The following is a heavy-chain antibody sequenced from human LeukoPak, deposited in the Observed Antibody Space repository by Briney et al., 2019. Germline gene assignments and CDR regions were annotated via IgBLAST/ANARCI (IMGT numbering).Heavy chain of an antibody. CDR2: IYYSGST. CDR1: GGSISSYY. CDR3: ARVRFLEWRYFDY. D-gene: IGHD3-3*01. V-gene: IGHV4-59*01. J-gene: IGHJ4*02. Sequence: SETLSLTCTVSGGSISSYYWSWIRQPPGKGLEWIGYIYYSGSTNYNPSLKSRVTISVDTSKNQFSLKLSSVTAADTAVYYCARVRFLEWRYFDYWGQGTLVTVSS.